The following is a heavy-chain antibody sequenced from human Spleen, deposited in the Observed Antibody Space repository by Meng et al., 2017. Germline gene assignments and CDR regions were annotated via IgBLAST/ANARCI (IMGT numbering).Heavy chain of an antibody. CDR2: IGHSGFT. Sequence: QPQLQQSGPGLVRPSEALSLTCSVSGGSSSTSGYYWGWIRQPPGKGREWIGSIGHSGFTYYTPSLKSRVTVSIDTSRNQFSLWLTSVTAADTAVYYCVRSSAWVRTGFDPWGQGTLVTVSS. D-gene: IGHD6-19*01. V-gene: IGHV4-39*01. CDR3: VRSSAWVRTGFDP. J-gene: IGHJ5*02. CDR1: GGSSSTSGYY.